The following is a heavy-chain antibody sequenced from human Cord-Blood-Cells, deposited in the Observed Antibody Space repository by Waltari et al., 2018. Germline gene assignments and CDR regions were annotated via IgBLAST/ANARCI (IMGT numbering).Heavy chain of an antibody. J-gene: IGHJ3*02. CDR1: GGSISSSSYY. CDR2: IYYSGST. V-gene: IGHV4-39*01. D-gene: IGHD3-3*01. CDR3: ARPALTIFGVVINLDAFDI. Sequence: QLQLQESGPGLVKPSETLSLTCTVSGGSISSSSYYWGWIRQPPGKGLEWIGSIYYSGSTYYNPSLKSRVTISVDTSKNQFSLKLSSVTAADTAVYYCARPALTIFGVVINLDAFDIWGQGTMVTVSS.